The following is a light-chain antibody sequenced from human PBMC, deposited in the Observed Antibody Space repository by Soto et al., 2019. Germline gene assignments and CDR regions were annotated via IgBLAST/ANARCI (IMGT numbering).Light chain of an antibody. CDR1: QSVGRF. CDR2: DAS. V-gene: IGKV3-11*01. J-gene: IGKJ3*01. CDR3: QQRSNWPFIFT. Sequence: EIVLTQSPATLSLSPGERATLSCRASQSVGRFLAWYQQKPGQAPRLLIYDASTRATAIPARFSGSGSGTDFTLTISSLEPEDFAVYSGQQRSNWPFIFTFGPGTTVDIK.